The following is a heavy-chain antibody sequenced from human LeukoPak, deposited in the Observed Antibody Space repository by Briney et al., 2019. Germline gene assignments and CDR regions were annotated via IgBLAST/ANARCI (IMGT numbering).Heavy chain of an antibody. Sequence: GGSLRLSCVVSGFTFSSYAMSWVRQAPGKGLEWVSVIRGSGGSTDYADSVKGRFTISRDNSKNTLYLQMNSLKAEDTAVYYCAKATYCSGGSCYSKARDYWGQGTLVTVSS. D-gene: IGHD2-15*01. CDR2: IRGSGGST. J-gene: IGHJ4*02. CDR3: AKATYCSGGSCYSKARDY. V-gene: IGHV3-23*01. CDR1: GFTFSSYA.